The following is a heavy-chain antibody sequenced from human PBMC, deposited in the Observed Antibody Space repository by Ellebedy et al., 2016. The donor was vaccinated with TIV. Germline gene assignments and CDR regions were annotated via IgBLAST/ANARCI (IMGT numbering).Heavy chain of an antibody. CDR3: SRGFSTYYYGSGRTDY. J-gene: IGHJ4*02. CDR2: IKQDGSDK. CDR1: GFTLSSYW. V-gene: IGHV3-7*01. Sequence: ETLSLTCAASGFTLSSYWMSWVRQAPGKGLEWVANIKQDGSDKYYVDSVKGRFTISRDNSKNTLYLQMDGLRAEDTAVYYCSRGFSTYYYGSGRTDYWGQGTLVTVSS. D-gene: IGHD3-10*01.